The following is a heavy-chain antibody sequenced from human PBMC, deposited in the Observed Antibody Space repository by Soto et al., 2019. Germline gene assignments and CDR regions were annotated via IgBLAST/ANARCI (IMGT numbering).Heavy chain of an antibody. CDR1: GGSFSGYY. Sequence: QVQLQQWGAGLLKPSETLSLTCAVYGGSFSGYYWSWIRQPPGKGLEWIGEINHSGSTNYNPSLTSRVTISVDTSKNQFALKLSSVTAADTAVYYCARGRLLWFGELRWFDPWGQGTLVTVSS. CDR2: INHSGST. V-gene: IGHV4-34*01. J-gene: IGHJ5*02. CDR3: ARGRLLWFGELRWFDP. D-gene: IGHD3-10*01.